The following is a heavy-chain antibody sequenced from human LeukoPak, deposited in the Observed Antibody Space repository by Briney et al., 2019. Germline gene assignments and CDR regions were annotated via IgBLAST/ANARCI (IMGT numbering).Heavy chain of an antibody. CDR1: GGSFSGYY. CDR3: ARKKARRGKYYGSGSYYWFDP. V-gene: IGHV4-34*01. Sequence: SETLSLTCAVYGGSFSGYYWSWVRQPPGKGLEWIGEINHSGSTKYNPTLKCRVTISVDAVKNQFSLKLRPVPADDTAVYYCARKKARRGKYYGSGSYYWFDPWGQETLVTVSS. J-gene: IGHJ5*02. CDR2: INHSGST. D-gene: IGHD3-10*01.